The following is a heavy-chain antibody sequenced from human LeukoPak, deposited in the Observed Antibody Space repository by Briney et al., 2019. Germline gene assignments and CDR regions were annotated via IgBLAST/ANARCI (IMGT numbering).Heavy chain of an antibody. D-gene: IGHD2-15*01. CDR1: GYIFTDYY. CDR3: ARVGYCSGDRCYLHFDY. V-gene: IGHV1-2*02. J-gene: IGHJ4*02. CDR2: INPKNGDT. Sequence: ASVKVSCKASGYIFTDYYIHWMRQAPGQGLEWMGWINPKNGDTNYAQKFQGRVTMTRDTSISTVYMELNRLTSDDTALYYYARVGYCSGDRCYLHFDYWGQGTLVTVSS.